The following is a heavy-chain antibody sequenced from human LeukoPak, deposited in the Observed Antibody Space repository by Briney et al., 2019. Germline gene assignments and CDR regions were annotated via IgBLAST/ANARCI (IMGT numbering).Heavy chain of an antibody. CDR1: GASISSGGYY. CDR2: IYNSGST. Sequence: SETLSLTCTVSGASISSGGYYWSWIRQHPGKGLEWIGYIYNSGSTYYNPPLKSQITISVDTSQNQFSLKLSSVTAADTAVYYCARAYSPSSLYFDYWGQGTLVTVSS. V-gene: IGHV4-31*01. D-gene: IGHD6-6*01. CDR3: ARAYSPSSLYFDY. J-gene: IGHJ4*02.